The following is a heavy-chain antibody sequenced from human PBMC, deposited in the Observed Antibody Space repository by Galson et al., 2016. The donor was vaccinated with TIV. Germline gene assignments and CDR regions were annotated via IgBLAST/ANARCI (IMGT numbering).Heavy chain of an antibody. CDR3: ARYSNDEGDAYGFAY. V-gene: IGHV4-34*01. J-gene: IGHJ4*02. CDR1: GGSLSGYY. CDR2: INHRGIT. Sequence: SETLSLTCAVYGGSLSGYYWSWIRQSPGKGLEWIGEINHRGITNYNPSLKSRVAISVDTSKNRFSLKVRSVTAADTAVYYCARYSNDEGDAYGFAYWGQGTLVTVSS. D-gene: IGHD1-1*01.